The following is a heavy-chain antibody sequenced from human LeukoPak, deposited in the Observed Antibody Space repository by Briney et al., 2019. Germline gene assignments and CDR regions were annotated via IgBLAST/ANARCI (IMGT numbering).Heavy chain of an antibody. D-gene: IGHD3-3*01. Sequence: SETLSLTCAISGGSISVTPYYWGWVRQPPGKGLEWIGSIYYSGSTYYNPSLKSRLTISVDKSKNQFSLKLTSVTAADTAVYYCARASTIFGHFAYWGRGTLVTVSS. CDR2: IYYSGST. J-gene: IGHJ4*02. CDR3: ARASTIFGHFAY. V-gene: IGHV4-39*07. CDR1: GGSISVTPYY.